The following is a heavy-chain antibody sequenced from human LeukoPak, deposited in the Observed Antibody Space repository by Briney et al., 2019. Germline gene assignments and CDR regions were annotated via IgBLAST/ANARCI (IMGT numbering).Heavy chain of an antibody. V-gene: IGHV3-23*01. CDR1: GFTSSSYA. CDR2: ISGSGGST. CDR3: VVTGIAVYYFDY. Sequence: PGGSLRLSCAASGFTSSSYAMSWVRQAPGKGLEWVSAISGSGGSTYYADSVKGRFTISRDNSKNTLYLQMNSLRAEDTAVYYCVVTGIAVYYFDYWGQGTLVTVSS. J-gene: IGHJ4*02. D-gene: IGHD6-19*01.